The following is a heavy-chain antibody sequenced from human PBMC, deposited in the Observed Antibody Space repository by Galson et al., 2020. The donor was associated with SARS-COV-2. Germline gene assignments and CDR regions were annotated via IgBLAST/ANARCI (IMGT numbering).Heavy chain of an antibody. CDR1: GGSINNNNYY. Sequence: SETLSLTCTVSGGSINNNNYYWGWIRQSPGKGLEWIVSIFYNGNSYYNPSLRSRVTLSVDTSKNQFSLQLTSVTAADTAVYYCAKRHRDSSGFDYWGQGTLVTVSS. CDR2: IFYNGNS. D-gene: IGHD3-22*01. CDR3: AKRHRDSSGFDY. V-gene: IGHV4-39*07. J-gene: IGHJ4*02.